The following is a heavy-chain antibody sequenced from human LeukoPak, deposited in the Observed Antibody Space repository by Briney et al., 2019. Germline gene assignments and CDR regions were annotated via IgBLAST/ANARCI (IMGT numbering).Heavy chain of an antibody. D-gene: IGHD2-15*01. Sequence: GGSLRLSCAASGFTVSSNYMSWVRQAPGKGLEWVSYISSSGSTIYYADSVKGRFTISRDNAENSIYLQMSSLRAEDTAIYYCARDGPPRSPTSGWFDPWGQGTLVTVSS. CDR2: ISSSGSTI. CDR3: ARDGPPRSPTSGWFDP. J-gene: IGHJ5*02. CDR1: GFTVSSNY. V-gene: IGHV3-11*04.